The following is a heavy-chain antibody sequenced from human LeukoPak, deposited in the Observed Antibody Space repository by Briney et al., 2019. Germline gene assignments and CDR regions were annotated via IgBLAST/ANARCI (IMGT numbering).Heavy chain of an antibody. CDR2: IIPIFGTA. CDR1: GGTFSSYA. J-gene: IGHJ2*01. D-gene: IGHD3-10*01. CDR3: AGGVLLWFGERPWEDWYFDL. V-gene: IGHV1-69*13. Sequence: GASVKVSCKASGGTFSSYAISWVRQAPGQGLEWMGGIIPIFGTANYAQKFQGRVTITADESTSTAYMELSSLRSEDTAVYYCAGGVLLWFGERPWEDWYFDLWGRGTLVTVSS.